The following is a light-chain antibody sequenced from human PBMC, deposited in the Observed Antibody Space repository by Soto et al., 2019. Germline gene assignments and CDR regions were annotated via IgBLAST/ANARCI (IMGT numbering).Light chain of an antibody. J-gene: IGLJ3*02. CDR2: EVD. CDR3: SSWTSRTTQV. CDR1: SSDVGGYNY. V-gene: IGLV2-14*01. Sequence: QSALTQPDSVSGSPGQSITISCTGTSSDVGGYNYVSWYQQYPGKAPKLIIYEVDSRPSGVSNRFSGSKSGNTASLTISGLRAEDEADYYCSSWTSRTTQVLGGGTKLTVL.